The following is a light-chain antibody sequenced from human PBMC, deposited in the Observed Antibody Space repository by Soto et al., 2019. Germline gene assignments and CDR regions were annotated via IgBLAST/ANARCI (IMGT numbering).Light chain of an antibody. CDR2: ENN. Sequence: QSVLTQPPSVSEAPGQRVTISCTGSSSNIGAGYEAHWYQQVPGTAPKLLIYENNNRPSGVSDRFSGSQSGTTASLDLTGLQAEDDAGYYFQSYDSSLSGYVFGTGIKVTGL. CDR3: QSYDSSLSGYV. J-gene: IGLJ1*01. CDR1: SSNIGAGYE. V-gene: IGLV1-40*01.